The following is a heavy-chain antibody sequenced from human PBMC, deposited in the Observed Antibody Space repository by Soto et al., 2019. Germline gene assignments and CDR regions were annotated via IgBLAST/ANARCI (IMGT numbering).Heavy chain of an antibody. D-gene: IGHD5-18*01. Sequence: QVQLQESGPGLVKPSQTRSLTCTVSGGSISSGDYYWSWIRQPPGKGLEWIGYIYYSGSTYYNPSLKSRVTISVDTSKNPFSLKMSSVTAADTAVYYCASRGTAMVTPGMDYWGQGTLVTVSS. CDR1: GGSISSGDYY. CDR3: ASRGTAMVTPGMDY. J-gene: IGHJ4*02. V-gene: IGHV4-30-4*01. CDR2: IYYSGST.